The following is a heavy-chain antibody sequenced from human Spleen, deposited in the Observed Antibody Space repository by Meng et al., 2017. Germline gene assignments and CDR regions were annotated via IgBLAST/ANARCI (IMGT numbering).Heavy chain of an antibody. CDR2: IKGGNGNT. Sequence: QVQLVQSGAEVKKPGAPVQVYCKASGYTFITDAIHWVRQAAGPRLEWMGWIKGGNGNTRYSQKFKGRVTITRDTSASTAYMELSSLRSEDTAVYYCARGYCSSTSCLELARFDPWGQGTLVTVSS. J-gene: IGHJ5*02. V-gene: IGHV1-3*01. D-gene: IGHD2-2*01. CDR1: GYTFITDA. CDR3: ARGYCSSTSCLELARFDP.